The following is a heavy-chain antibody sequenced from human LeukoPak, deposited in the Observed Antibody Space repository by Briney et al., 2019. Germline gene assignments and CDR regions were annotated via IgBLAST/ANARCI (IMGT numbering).Heavy chain of an antibody. D-gene: IGHD2-15*01. V-gene: IGHV3-23*01. CDR3: AKDQVPLGDGTFDL. Sequence: GGSLRLSCAASGFTFSNYAMSWVRQAPGKGLEWVSSISFSVGNTYYADSVKGRFTIARDNSKNTLFLQMNSLRAEDRAIYYCAKDQVPLGDGTFDLWGPGPMVSVSS. CDR2: ISFSVGNT. CDR1: GFTFSNYA. J-gene: IGHJ3*01.